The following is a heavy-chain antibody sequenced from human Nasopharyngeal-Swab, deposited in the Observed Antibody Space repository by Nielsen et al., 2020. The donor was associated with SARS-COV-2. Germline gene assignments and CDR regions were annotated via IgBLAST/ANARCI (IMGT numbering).Heavy chain of an antibody. CDR3: ARALYSNLDWDYYYGMDV. CDR1: GFTFSSYG. V-gene: IGHV3-74*01. D-gene: IGHD4-11*01. CDR2: INSDGSST. J-gene: IGHJ6*02. Sequence: GESLKISCTASGFTFSSYGMHWVRQAPGKGLVWVSRINSDGSSTSYADSVKGRFTISRDNAKNTLYLQMNSLRAEDTAVYYCARALYSNLDWDYYYGMDVWGQGTTVTVSS.